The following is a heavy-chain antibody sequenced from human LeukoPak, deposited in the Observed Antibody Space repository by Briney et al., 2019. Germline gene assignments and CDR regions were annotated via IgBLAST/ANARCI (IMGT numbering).Heavy chain of an antibody. J-gene: IGHJ4*02. V-gene: IGHV3-23*01. D-gene: IGHD5-18*01. Sequence: GGSLRLSCAASGSTFSSYAMSWVRQAPGKGLEWVSAISGSGGSTYYADSVKGRFTISRDNSKNTLYLQMNSLRAEDTAVYYCANHLVWGYSYGIAFEQWGQGNLVNVS. CDR2: ISGSGGST. CDR3: ANHLVWGYSYGIAFEQ. CDR1: GSTFSSYA.